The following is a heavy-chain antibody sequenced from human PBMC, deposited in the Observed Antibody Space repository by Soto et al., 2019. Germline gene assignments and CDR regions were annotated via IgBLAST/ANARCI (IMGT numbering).Heavy chain of an antibody. V-gene: IGHV4-59*01. Sequence: QVQLQESGPGLVKPSETLSLTCTVSGGSTSNYYWGWIRQPPGKGLEWIGYIHYSGSANNNPSLRGRVTISLDTAKHQFSLRLTSVTAADTAVYYCARENYYDYWGQGTLVIVSS. CDR1: GGSTSNYY. CDR2: IHYSGSA. J-gene: IGHJ4*02. CDR3: ARENYYDY.